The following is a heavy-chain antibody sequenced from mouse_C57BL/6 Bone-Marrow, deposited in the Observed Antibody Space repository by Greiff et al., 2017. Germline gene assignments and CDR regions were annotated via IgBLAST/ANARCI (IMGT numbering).Heavy chain of an antibody. J-gene: IGHJ2*01. V-gene: IGHV14-4*01. CDR1: GFTITDDS. CDR2: IDPENGGT. Sequence: VQLQQSGAELVRPGASVKLSCTASGFTITDDSMHWVKQRPEQGLEWIGWIDPENGGTKYTSKFQGKATLTADTSSSTAYLQLSSLTSEDSAVYDCTTYYCGRSCADYWGQGTTLTVSS. CDR3: TTYYCGRSCADY. D-gene: IGHD1-1*01.